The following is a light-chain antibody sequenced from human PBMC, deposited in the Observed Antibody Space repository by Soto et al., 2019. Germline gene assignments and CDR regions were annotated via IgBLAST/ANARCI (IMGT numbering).Light chain of an antibody. CDR3: QHYGSLVLT. V-gene: IGKV3-20*01. CDR1: QSVSSSY. CDR2: GAS. J-gene: IGKJ4*01. Sequence: EIVLTQSPGTLSLSPGERATLSCRASQSVSSSYLAWYQQKPGQAPRPLIYGASSRATGIPDRFSGSGSGTDFTLTICRLEPEDFAVYYCQHYGSLVLTFGGGTKVEIK.